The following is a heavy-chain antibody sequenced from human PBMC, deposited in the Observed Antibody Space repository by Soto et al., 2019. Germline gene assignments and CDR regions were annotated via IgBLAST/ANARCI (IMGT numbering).Heavy chain of an antibody. CDR3: AAERDIAVAGWGNDAFDI. V-gene: IGHV1-58*01. D-gene: IGHD6-19*01. Sequence: QMQLVQSGPEVKKPGTSVKVSCKASGFTFTSSAVQWVRQARGQRLEWIGWIVVGSGNTNYAQKFQERVTITRDMSTSTAYMELSSLRSEDTAVYYCAAERDIAVAGWGNDAFDIWGQGTMVTVSS. CDR2: IVVGSGNT. CDR1: GFTFTSSA. J-gene: IGHJ3*02.